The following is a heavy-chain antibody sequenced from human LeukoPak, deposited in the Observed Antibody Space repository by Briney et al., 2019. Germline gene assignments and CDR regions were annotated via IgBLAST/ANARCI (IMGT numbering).Heavy chain of an antibody. CDR2: INHSGST. Sequence: PSETLSLTCTVYGGSISSTSYHWSWIRQPPGKGLEWIGEINHSGSTNYNPSLKSRVTISVDTSKNQFSLKLSSVTAADTAVYYCASHSYSSSWYVDAWGKGTTVTVSS. V-gene: IGHV4-34*01. D-gene: IGHD6-13*01. CDR1: GGSISSTSYH. J-gene: IGHJ6*03. CDR3: ASHSYSSSWYVDA.